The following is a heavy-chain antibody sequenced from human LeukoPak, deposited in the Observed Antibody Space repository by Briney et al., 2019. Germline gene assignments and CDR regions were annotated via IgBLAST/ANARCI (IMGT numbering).Heavy chain of an antibody. D-gene: IGHD6-13*01. V-gene: IGHV4-59*08. CDR2: IYYSGST. Sequence: SETLSLTCTVSGGSIRGYYWNWIRQPPGKGLEWIGYIYYSGSTNYNPSLKSRVTISVDTSKNQFSLKLSSVTAADTAVYYCARHSSSWYRTEYFQHWGQGTLVTVSS. CDR3: ARHSSSWYRTEYFQH. CDR1: GGSIRGYY. J-gene: IGHJ1*01.